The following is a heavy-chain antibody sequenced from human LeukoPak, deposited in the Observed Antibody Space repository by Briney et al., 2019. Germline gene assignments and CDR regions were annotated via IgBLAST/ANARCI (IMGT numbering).Heavy chain of an antibody. CDR2: ISWNSGSI. D-gene: IGHD6-19*01. J-gene: IGHJ4*02. V-gene: IGHV3-9*01. CDR1: GFTFDDYA. Sequence: PGRSLRLSCAASGFTFDDYAMHWVRQAPGKGLEWVSGISWNSGSIGYADSVKGRFTISRDNAKDSLYLQMNSLRAEDTAVYYCARDGEAVAGMVDYWGQGTLVTVSS. CDR3: ARDGEAVAGMVDY.